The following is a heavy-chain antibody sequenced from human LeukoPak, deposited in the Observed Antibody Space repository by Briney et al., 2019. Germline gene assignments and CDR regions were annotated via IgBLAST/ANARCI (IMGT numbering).Heavy chain of an antibody. CDR1: GFSFSEYE. D-gene: IGHD2-8*01. J-gene: IGHJ3*02. V-gene: IGHV3-48*03. CDR2: ISDSGSTI. CDR3: ARDHRTCTRNICHSTIVPDAFDI. Sequence: GGSLRLSCAASGFSFSEYEMNWVRQAPGKGLGWVSYISDSGSTIYYADSVKGRFTISRDNAKNSVYLQMNGLRVEDTAVYYCARDHRTCTRNICHSTIVPDAFDIWGQGTMVTVSS.